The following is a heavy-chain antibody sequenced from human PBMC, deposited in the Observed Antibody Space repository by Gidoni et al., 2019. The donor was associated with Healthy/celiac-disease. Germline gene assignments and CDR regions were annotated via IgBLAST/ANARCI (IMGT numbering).Heavy chain of an antibody. D-gene: IGHD3-22*01. CDR3: ARDGYYDSSGWGG. CDR1: GFTFSSYW. CDR2: IKQDGSEK. Sequence: EVQLVESGGGLVQPGGSLRLSCAASGFTFSSYWMSWVRQAPGKGLEWVANIKQDGSEKYYVDSVKGRFTISRDNAKNSLYLQMNSLRAEDTAVYYCARDGYYDSSGWGGWGQGTLVTVSS. V-gene: IGHV3-7*03. J-gene: IGHJ4*02.